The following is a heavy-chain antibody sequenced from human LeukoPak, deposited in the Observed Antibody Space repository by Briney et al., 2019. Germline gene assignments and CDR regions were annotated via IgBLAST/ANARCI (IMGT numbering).Heavy chain of an antibody. CDR3: ARHGQGASDY. Sequence: SETLSLTCTVSGDSINNDYWTWIRQPPGKGLEWIGYMYNSGSTNYNPSLKSRVTILPDTPKNQFSLKLSSVTAADTAVYYCARHGQGASDYWGQGTLVTVSS. CDR1: GDSINNDY. J-gene: IGHJ4*02. D-gene: IGHD3-16*01. CDR2: MYNSGST. V-gene: IGHV4-59*08.